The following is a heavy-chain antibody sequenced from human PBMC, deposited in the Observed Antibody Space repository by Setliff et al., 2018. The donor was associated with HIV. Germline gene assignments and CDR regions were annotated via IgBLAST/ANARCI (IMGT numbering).Heavy chain of an antibody. CDR1: GFPFSSYG. V-gene: IGHV3-30*07. CDR2: ITYDGSGK. J-gene: IGHJ6*03. CDR3: AREEGPIYYFYYMDV. Sequence: PGGSLRLSCAASGFPFSSYGVHWVRQVPGRGPEWVAIITYDGSGKWYADSAKGRFTISRDNSKSTVYLQMDNLRVEDSAVYYRAREEGPIYYFYYMDVWGKGTTVTVSS. D-gene: IGHD3-3*02.